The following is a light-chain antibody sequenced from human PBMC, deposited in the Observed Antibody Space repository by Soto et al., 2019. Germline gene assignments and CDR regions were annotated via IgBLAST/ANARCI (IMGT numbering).Light chain of an antibody. CDR3: QQSYSTLPIT. CDR1: QSISSY. CDR2: AAS. Sequence: DIQITQSPSSLSASVGDRVTITCRGSQSISSYLNWYQQKPGKATKLMIYAASSLQSGVPSRFSGSGSGTDFTLTLRSLQPEDFAAYYCQQSYSTLPITFGQGTRLEIK. J-gene: IGKJ5*01. V-gene: IGKV1-39*01.